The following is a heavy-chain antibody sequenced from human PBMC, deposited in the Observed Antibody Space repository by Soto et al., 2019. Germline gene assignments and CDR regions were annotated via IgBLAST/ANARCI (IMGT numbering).Heavy chain of an antibody. Sequence: QLVESGGGSVQPGGSLTLSCAASGFTISVYQMSWFRLAPGRGLEWVSCISDSGGAVHYADSVKGRFTISRDNAKNLLFLQMTGLRGEDTATYYCVRDYDTTPYWFFDLWGRGTLVTVSS. D-gene: IGHD5-12*01. CDR1: GFTISVYQ. CDR2: ISDSGGAV. J-gene: IGHJ2*01. V-gene: IGHV3-48*03. CDR3: VRDYDTTPYWFFDL.